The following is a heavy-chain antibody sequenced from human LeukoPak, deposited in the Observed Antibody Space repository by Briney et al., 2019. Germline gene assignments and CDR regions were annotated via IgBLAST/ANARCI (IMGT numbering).Heavy chain of an antibody. V-gene: IGHV3-23*01. CDR1: GFTFRNYA. Sequence: GGSPRPSCAASGFTFRNYAVMSVRQAPGQGLEWVSAITSGGAPRYADSVKCRFTISRDNSKNTLYLQMNSLRVEDTAQYFCARDPNGDYIGAFEFWGQGTGVTVSS. J-gene: IGHJ3*01. D-gene: IGHD4-17*01. CDR2: ITSGGAP. CDR3: ARDPNGDYIGAFEF.